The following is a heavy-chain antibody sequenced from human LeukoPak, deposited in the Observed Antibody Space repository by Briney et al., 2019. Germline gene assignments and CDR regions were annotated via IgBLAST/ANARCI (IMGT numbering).Heavy chain of an antibody. Sequence: GGSLRLSCAASGFTFSSYGMHWVRQAPGKGLEWVAVISYDGSNKYYADSVKGRFTISRDNSKNTLYLQMNSLRAEDTAVYYCAKDPSRGRIVGATSAFDIWGQGTMVSVSS. V-gene: IGHV3-30*18. J-gene: IGHJ3*02. D-gene: IGHD1-26*01. CDR2: ISYDGSNK. CDR1: GFTFSSYG. CDR3: AKDPSRGRIVGATSAFDI.